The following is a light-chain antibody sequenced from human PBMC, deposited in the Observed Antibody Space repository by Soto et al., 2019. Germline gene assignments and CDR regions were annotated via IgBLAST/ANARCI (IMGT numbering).Light chain of an antibody. V-gene: IGKV1-5*03. CDR1: QSISIW. J-gene: IGKJ1*01. Sequence: DIHMTQSPSTLSASVGDRVTITCRASQSISIWLAWYQQKPGKAPNLLIYKTSSLGTGVPSRFSGSGSGTEFTLTISSLQPDDFATYYGQHWNDYSWTFGQGTKVEVK. CDR2: KTS. CDR3: QHWNDYSWT.